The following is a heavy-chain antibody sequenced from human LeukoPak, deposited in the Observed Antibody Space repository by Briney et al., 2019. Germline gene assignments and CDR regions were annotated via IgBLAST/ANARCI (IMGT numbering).Heavy chain of an antibody. V-gene: IGHV1-2*02. J-gene: IGHJ4*02. CDR2: INPNSGGT. Sequence: ASVKVSCKASGYTFTAYYIHWVRQAPGQGLEWMGWINPNSGGTNYAQKFQGRVTMTRDTSITTAYMELSRLRSDDTAVYYCAKDSGEEELWFGEPMDFDFWGPGTLVTVSS. CDR3: AKDSGEEELWFGEPMDFDF. CDR1: GYTFTAYY. D-gene: IGHD3-10*01.